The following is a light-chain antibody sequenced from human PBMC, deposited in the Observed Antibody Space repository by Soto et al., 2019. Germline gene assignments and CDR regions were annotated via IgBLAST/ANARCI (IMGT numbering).Light chain of an antibody. Sequence: QSALTQHRSVSGSPGQSVTISCTGTSSDVGAYHYVSWYQQHPGKAPKFMIYDVSGRPSGVPDRFSGSKSGNTASLTISGHHVEDEADYYCCSYGGSYYVFGTGTKLTVL. CDR3: CSYGGSYYV. CDR2: DVS. CDR1: SSDVGAYHY. J-gene: IGLJ1*01. V-gene: IGLV2-11*01.